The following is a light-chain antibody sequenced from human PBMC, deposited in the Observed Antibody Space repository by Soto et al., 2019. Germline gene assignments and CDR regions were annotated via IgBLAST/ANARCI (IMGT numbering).Light chain of an antibody. CDR1: SSDVGGYNS. CDR2: EVS. J-gene: IGLJ1*01. V-gene: IGLV2-14*01. CDR3: SSSTTSSTLLYV. Sequence: QSALTQPASVSGSPGQSITISCTGTSSDVGGYNSVSWYQQHPGKAPKLMIYEVSNRPSGVSNRFSGSKSGNTASLTISGLQAEDHADYYCSSSTTSSTLLYVFGTGTKVTVL.